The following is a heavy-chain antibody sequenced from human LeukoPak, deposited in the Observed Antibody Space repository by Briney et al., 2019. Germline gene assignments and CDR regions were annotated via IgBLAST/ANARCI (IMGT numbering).Heavy chain of an antibody. CDR1: GYTFTGYY. Sequence: ASVKVSCKASGYTFTGYYMHFVRQAPRQGREWMGRINPNSGGTNYAQKFQGRVTITRDTSTSTAYVEQSRPSSDDPVVYYCARGDVLRYLGGAYHFDYWGQGTLVTVSS. V-gene: IGHV1-2*05. D-gene: IGHD3-9*01. CDR3: ARGDVLRYLGGAYHFDY. J-gene: IGHJ4*02. CDR2: INPNSGGT.